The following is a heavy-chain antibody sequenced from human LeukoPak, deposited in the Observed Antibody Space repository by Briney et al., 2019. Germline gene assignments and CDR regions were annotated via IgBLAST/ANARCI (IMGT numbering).Heavy chain of an antibody. D-gene: IGHD6-13*01. CDR1: GYTFTNYA. Sequence: ASVKVSCKASGYTFTNYAISWVRQAPGQGLEWVGWISAYNGNTNYAQKLQGRVTMTTDTSTSTAYMDLRSLRSDDTAVYYCARVYYSSSYDYWYFDLWGRGTLVTVSS. J-gene: IGHJ2*01. V-gene: IGHV1-18*01. CDR3: ARVYYSSSYDYWYFDL. CDR2: ISAYNGNT.